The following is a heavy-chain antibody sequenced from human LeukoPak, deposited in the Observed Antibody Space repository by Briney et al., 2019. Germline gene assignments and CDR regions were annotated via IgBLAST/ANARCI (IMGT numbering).Heavy chain of an antibody. J-gene: IGHJ5*02. V-gene: IGHV4-4*07. D-gene: IGHD2-2*01. CDR2: IDSSGSA. Sequence: SETLSLTCSVSGASIDSFYWSWIRQSAGKGLEWIGRIDSSGSANYNPSLKSRVTMSVDMSKKQISLKLTSVTAADTALYYCARNMGYCSSTSCYNYFDPWGQGLLVTVSS. CDR3: ARNMGYCSSTSCYNYFDP. CDR1: GASIDSFY.